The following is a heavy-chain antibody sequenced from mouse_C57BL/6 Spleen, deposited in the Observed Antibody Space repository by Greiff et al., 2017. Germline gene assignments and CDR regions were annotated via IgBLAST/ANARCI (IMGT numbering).Heavy chain of an antibody. CDR1: GFSLTSYG. Sequence: VQLQQSGPGLVAPSQSLSITCTVSGFSLTSYGVDWVRQSPGKGLEWLGVIWGVGSTNYNSALKSRLSISKDNSKSQVFLKMNSLQTDDTAMYYCASRGSSSWFAYWGQGTLVTVSA. J-gene: IGHJ3*01. CDR3: ASRGSSSWFAY. V-gene: IGHV2-6*01. CDR2: IWGVGST. D-gene: IGHD1-1*01.